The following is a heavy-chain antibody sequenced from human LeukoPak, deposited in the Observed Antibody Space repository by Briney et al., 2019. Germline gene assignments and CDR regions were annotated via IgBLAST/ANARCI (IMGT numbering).Heavy chain of an antibody. CDR2: INHRGSS. J-gene: IGHJ6*03. D-gene: IGHD2/OR15-2a*01. V-gene: IGHV4-39*07. CDR1: GGSISSSNYY. CDR3: ARGRWVEATFYRSYYMDV. Sequence: SETLSLTCTVSGGSISSSNYYWSWIRQPPGKGLEWIGEINHRGSSNYNPSLKSRVTISLDTSKNQFSLKLSSVTAADTAVYYCARGRWVEATFYRSYYMDVWGKGTTVTVSS.